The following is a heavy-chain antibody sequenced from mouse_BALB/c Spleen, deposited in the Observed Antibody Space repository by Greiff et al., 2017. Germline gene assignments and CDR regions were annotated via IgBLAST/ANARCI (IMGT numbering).Heavy chain of an antibody. Sequence: EVMLVESGPELVKPGASVKISCKASGYSFTGYFMNWVKQSHGKSLEWIGRINPYNGDTFYNQKFKGKATLTVDKSSSTAHMELLSLTSEDSAVYYCGRSYYYGSSYDWFAYWGQGTLVTVSA. V-gene: IGHV1-37*01. CDR1: GYSFTGYF. D-gene: IGHD1-1*01. CDR2: INPYNGDT. CDR3: GRSYYYGSSYDWFAY. J-gene: IGHJ3*01.